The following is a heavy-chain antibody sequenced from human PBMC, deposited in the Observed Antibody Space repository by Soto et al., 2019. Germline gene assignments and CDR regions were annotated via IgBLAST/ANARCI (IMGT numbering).Heavy chain of an antibody. CDR3: ARNMDYFYGPGSGNGHGV. CDR2: INTKFGDT. J-gene: IGHJ6*02. CDR1: GYTFTAYY. Sequence: QVQLVQSGAEVKEPGDSVRVSCEASGYTFTAYYIHWVRQVPGQGLEWMGWINTKFGDTTYAQDCQGRVTMTRDMSISTVYMEWSRLASDDTAIYYCARNMDYFYGPGSGNGHGVWGQGTTVTVFS. D-gene: IGHD3-10*01. V-gene: IGHV1-2*02.